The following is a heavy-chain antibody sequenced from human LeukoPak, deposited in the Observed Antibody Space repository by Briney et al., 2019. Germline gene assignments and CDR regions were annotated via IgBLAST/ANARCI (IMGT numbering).Heavy chain of an antibody. V-gene: IGHV3-11*01. J-gene: IGHJ4*02. CDR3: AKTARTLDY. Sequence: GGSLRLSCAASGFTFSGFYMTWIRQAPGRGLEWISYISTTGSDISYADSVKGRFTISRDNVQNSLYLQMNSLTAEDTAVYYCAKTARTLDYWGQGTLVTVSS. CDR1: GFTFSGFY. D-gene: IGHD1/OR15-1a*01. CDR2: ISTTGSDI.